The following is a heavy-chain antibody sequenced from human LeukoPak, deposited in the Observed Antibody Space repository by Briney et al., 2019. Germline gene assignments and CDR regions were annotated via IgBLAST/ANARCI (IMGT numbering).Heavy chain of an antibody. Sequence: GGSLRLSCAASGFTVSSNYMSWVRQAPGKGLEWVSVIYSGGSTYYADSVKGRFTISRDNSKNTLYLQMNSLRAEDTAVYYCAKVGIVGATKGGYYFDYWGQGTLVTVSS. J-gene: IGHJ4*02. CDR2: IYSGGST. CDR1: GFTVSSNY. D-gene: IGHD1-26*01. CDR3: AKVGIVGATKGGYYFDY. V-gene: IGHV3-53*01.